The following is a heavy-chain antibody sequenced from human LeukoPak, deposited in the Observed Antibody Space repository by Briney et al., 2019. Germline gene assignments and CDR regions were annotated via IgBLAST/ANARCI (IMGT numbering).Heavy chain of an antibody. CDR2: ISGSGGST. V-gene: IGHV3-23*01. CDR3: AKAPIRRDGYPTYFDY. D-gene: IGHD5-24*01. J-gene: IGHJ4*02. CDR1: GFTFSNYA. Sequence: GGSLRLSXAASGFTFSNYAMNWVRQAPGKGLEWVSTISGSGGSTYYADSVKGRFTISRDNSKNTLYLQMNSLRAEDTAVYYCAKAPIRRDGYPTYFDYWGQGTLVTVSS.